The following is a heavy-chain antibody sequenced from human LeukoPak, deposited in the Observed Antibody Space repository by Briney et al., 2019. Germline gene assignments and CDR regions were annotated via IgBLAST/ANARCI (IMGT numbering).Heavy chain of an antibody. D-gene: IGHD5-12*01. J-gene: IGHJ4*02. Sequence: SQTLSLTCTVSGGSISSGDYYWSWIRQPPGKGLEWIGYIYYSGSTYYNPSLKSRVTISVDRSKHQFSLKLSSVTAADTAVYYCARGRRGYSGYEFDYWGQGTLVTVSS. CDR3: ARGRRGYSGYEFDY. V-gene: IGHV4-30-4*01. CDR1: GGSISSGDYY. CDR2: IYYSGST.